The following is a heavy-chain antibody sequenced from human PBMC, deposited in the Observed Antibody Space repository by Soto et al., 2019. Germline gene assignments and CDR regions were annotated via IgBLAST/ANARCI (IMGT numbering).Heavy chain of an antibody. CDR1: GGSISSGGYY. CDR2: IFYSGST. D-gene: IGHD5-18*01. CDR3: ARKGYSYGSAFDY. V-gene: IGHV4-31*03. J-gene: IGHJ4*02. Sequence: QVQLQESGPGLVKPSQTLSLTCTVSGGSISSGGYYWSWIRQHPGKGLEWIGYIFYSGSTYYNPSLKSRVTISVDTSKNQFSLKLSSVTAADTAVYYCARKGYSYGSAFDYWGQGTLVTVSS.